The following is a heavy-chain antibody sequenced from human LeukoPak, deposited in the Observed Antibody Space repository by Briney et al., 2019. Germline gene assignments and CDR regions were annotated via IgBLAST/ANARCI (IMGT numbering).Heavy chain of an antibody. CDR1: GFTFSDYT. CDR3: AREVGAMDY. V-gene: IGHV3-21*01. J-gene: IGHJ4*02. CDR2: ISSSSSYI. Sequence: GGSLRLSCAVSGFTFSDYTMNWVRQAPGKGLEWVSSISSSSSYIYYADSVKGRFTISRDNAKNSLYLQMNSLRAEDTAVYYCAREVGAMDYWGQGTLVTVSS. D-gene: IGHD1-26*01.